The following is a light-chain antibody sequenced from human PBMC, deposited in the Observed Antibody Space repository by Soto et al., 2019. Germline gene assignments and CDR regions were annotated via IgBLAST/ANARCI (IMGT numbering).Light chain of an antibody. Sequence: QSVLTQPPSVSEAPWQRVTISCSGSSSNIGNNAVNWYQQLPGKAPKLRIYYDDLLPSGVSDRFSGSKSGTSASLAISGLQSEDEADYHCAAWEDSRNGYVCGAGTKVTAL. CDR1: SSNIGNNA. CDR3: AAWEDSRNGYV. V-gene: IGLV1-36*01. CDR2: YDD. J-gene: IGLJ1*01.